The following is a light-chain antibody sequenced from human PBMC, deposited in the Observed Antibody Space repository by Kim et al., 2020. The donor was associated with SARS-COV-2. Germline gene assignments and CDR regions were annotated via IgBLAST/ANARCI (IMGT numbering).Light chain of an antibody. V-gene: IGKV3-11*01. Sequence: EIVLTQFPATLSFSPGERATLSCRASRSVTSSLAWYQQNPGQAPRLLIYDASTRATGIPARFSGSGSGTDFILTISSLEPEDFAVYFSQQRSNWHPTVGGGTKVDIK. J-gene: IGKJ4*01. CDR2: DAS. CDR1: RSVTSS. CDR3: QQRSNWHPT.